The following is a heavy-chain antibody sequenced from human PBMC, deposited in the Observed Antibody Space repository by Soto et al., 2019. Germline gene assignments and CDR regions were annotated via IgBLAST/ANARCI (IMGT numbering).Heavy chain of an antibody. V-gene: IGHV1-69*05. J-gene: IGHJ3*02. CDR2: IIPIFGTA. CDR1: GGTFSSYA. Sequence: SVKVSCKASGGTFSSYAISWVRQAPGQGLEWMGGIIPIFGTANYAQKFQGRVTITTDESTSTAYTELSSLTSEDTAVYDCARGPRYRYCSSTSCYRSGLTGTSPGDFDSRRQRTRVAVAS. D-gene: IGHD2-2*01. CDR3: ARGPRYRYCSSTSCYRSGLTGTSPGDFDS.